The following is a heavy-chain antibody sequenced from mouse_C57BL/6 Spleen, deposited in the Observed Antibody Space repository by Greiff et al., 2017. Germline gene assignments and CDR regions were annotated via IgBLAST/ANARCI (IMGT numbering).Heavy chain of an antibody. J-gene: IGHJ3*01. V-gene: IGHV5-17*01. CDR1: GFTFSDYG. CDR2: ISSGSSTI. CDR3: ARDLSWFAY. Sequence: EVQVVESGGGLVKPGGSLKLSCAASGFTFSDYGMHWVRQAPEKGLEWVAYISSGSSTIYYADTVKGRFTISRDNAKNTLCLQMTSLRSEDTAMYYCARDLSWFAYWGQGTLVTVSA.